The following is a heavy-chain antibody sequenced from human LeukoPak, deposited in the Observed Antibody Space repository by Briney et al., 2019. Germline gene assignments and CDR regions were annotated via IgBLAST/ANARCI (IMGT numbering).Heavy chain of an antibody. CDR2: IYPGDSDT. CDR1: GYSFTSYW. V-gene: IGHV5-51*01. Sequence: GESLKISCKGSGYSFTSYWIGWVRQMPGKGLEWMGIIYPGDSDTRYSPSFQGQVTISADKSISTAYLQWSSLKASDTAMYYCARGIMITFGGVIAPTNWFDPWGQGTLVTVSS. CDR3: ARGIMITFGGVIAPTNWFDP. D-gene: IGHD3-16*02. J-gene: IGHJ5*02.